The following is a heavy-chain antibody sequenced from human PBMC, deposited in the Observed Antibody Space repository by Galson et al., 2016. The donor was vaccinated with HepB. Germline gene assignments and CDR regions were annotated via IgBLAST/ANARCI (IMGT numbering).Heavy chain of an antibody. V-gene: IGHV5-51*01. CDR3: ASGFTTGLDGFDI. D-gene: IGHD2/OR15-2a*01. CDR1: GFPFSGYA. J-gene: IGHJ3*02. CDR2: IYPDDSDT. Sequence: SLRLSCAASGFPFSGYAMNWVRQLPGKGLEWMGIIYPDDSDTRYSPSSQGQAIISADKSISTAYLQWSSLKASDTAIYFCASGFTTGLDGFDIWGQGTMVTVSS.